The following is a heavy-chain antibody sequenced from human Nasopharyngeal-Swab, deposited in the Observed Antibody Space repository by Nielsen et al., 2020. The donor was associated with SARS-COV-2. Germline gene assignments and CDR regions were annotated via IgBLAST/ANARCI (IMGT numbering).Heavy chain of an antibody. D-gene: IGHD4-17*01. CDR2: IGWNSGSI. J-gene: IGHJ2*01. V-gene: IGHV3-9*01. Sequence: GGSLRLSCAASGFTFDDYAMHWVRQAPGKGLEWVSGIGWNSGSIGYADSVKGRFTISRDNAKNSLYLQMNSLRAEDTALYYCAKGTTVTGYWYFDLWGRGTLVTVSS. CDR3: AKGTTVTGYWYFDL. CDR1: GFTFDDYA.